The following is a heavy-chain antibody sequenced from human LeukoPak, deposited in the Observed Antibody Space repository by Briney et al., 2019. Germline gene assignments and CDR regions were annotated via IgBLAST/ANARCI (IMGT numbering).Heavy chain of an antibody. J-gene: IGHJ4*02. CDR1: GFTVSSNY. V-gene: IGHV3-53*04. Sequence: GGSLRLSCAASGFTVSSNYMIWVRQAPGKGPEWVSVIYSDGSTYYADSVKGRFTISRHNSKNTLYLQMNSLRTEDTAVYYCARAYSGWSDYWGQGTLVTVSS. D-gene: IGHD6-19*01. CDR3: ARAYSGWSDY. CDR2: IYSDGST.